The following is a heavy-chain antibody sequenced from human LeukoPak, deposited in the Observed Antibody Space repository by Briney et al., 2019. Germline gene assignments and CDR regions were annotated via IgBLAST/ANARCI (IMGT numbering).Heavy chain of an antibody. CDR2: IIPIFGTA. CDR1: GGTFSSYA. Sequence: SVKVSCKASGGTFSSYAISWVRQAPGQGLEWMGGIIPIFGTANYAQKFQGRVTITADESTSTAYMELSSLRSEDTAVYYCARGIVVVAATLYYYYGTDVWGKGTTVTVSS. J-gene: IGHJ6*04. CDR3: ARGIVVVAATLYYYYGTDV. D-gene: IGHD2-15*01. V-gene: IGHV1-69*13.